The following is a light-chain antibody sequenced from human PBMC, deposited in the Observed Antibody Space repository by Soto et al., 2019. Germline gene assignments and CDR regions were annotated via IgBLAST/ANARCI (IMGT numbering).Light chain of an antibody. J-gene: IGKJ3*01. CDR1: QGISSY. V-gene: IGKV1-9*01. CDR3: QQLNSYPLT. Sequence: IQLTQSPSSLSASVGDRVTITCRASQGISSYLAWYQQKSGKAPKLLIYGSSTLQSGVPSRFSGSGSGTDFTLTISSLQPEDFATYYCQQLNSYPLTFGPGTKVDIK. CDR2: GSS.